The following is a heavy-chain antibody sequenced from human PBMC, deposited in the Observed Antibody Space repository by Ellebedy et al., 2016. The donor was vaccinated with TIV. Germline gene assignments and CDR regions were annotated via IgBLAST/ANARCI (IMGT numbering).Heavy chain of an antibody. CDR3: ARETFNDVDLKLWGIFDI. CDR2: IFIDGTT. Sequence: GGSLRLSCAASELTVSGNYMSWVRQAPGKGLEWVSVIFIDGTTYYADSVKGRFTISRDKSTNTLYIEMNSLRAEDTAVYYCARETFNDVDLKLWGIFDIWGQGTVVAVSS. D-gene: IGHD3-10*01. V-gene: IGHV3-66*01. CDR1: ELTVSGNY. J-gene: IGHJ3*02.